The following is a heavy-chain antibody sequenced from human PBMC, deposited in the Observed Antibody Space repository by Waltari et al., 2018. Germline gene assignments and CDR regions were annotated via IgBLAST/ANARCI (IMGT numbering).Heavy chain of an antibody. J-gene: IGHJ4*02. CDR2: INPNSGGT. CDR3: ASFGDDFWSGYYDTGSTLPFDY. D-gene: IGHD3-3*01. CDR1: GYTFTGYY. Sequence: QVQLVQSGAEVKKPGASVKVSCKASGYTFTGYYMHWVRQAPGQGLEWMGWINPNSGGTNYAQKFQGRVTMTRDTSISTAYMELSRLRSDDTAVYYCASFGDDFWSGYYDTGSTLPFDYWGQGTLVTVSS. V-gene: IGHV1-2*02.